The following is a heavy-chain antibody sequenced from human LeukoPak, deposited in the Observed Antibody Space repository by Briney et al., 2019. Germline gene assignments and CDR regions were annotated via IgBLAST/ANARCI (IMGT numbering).Heavy chain of an antibody. J-gene: IGHJ4*02. Sequence: GGSLRLSCAASGFTFSSYGMHWVRQAPGKGLEWVAVISYDGSNKYYADSVKGRFTISRDNSKNTLYLQMNSLRAEDTAVYYCASSQSSGYYSFDYYFDYWGQGTLVTVSS. CDR2: ISYDGSNK. D-gene: IGHD3-22*01. V-gene: IGHV3-30*03. CDR1: GFTFSSYG. CDR3: ASSQSSGYYSFDYYFDY.